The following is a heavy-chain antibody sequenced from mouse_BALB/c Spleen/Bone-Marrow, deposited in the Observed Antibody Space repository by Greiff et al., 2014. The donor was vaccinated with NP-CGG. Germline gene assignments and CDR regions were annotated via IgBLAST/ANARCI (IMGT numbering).Heavy chain of an antibody. CDR1: GYTFTEYT. CDR2: INPNNGGT. V-gene: IGHV1-18*01. J-gene: IGHJ4*01. Sequence: VQLQQSGPELVKPGTSVKISCKTSGYTFTEYTMHWVKQSHGKSLEWIGGINPNNGGTIYNQKFKGKATLTVDKSSSTAYMELRSLTSEDSAVYYCARSEGRYYFAMNYWGQGTSVTVSS. CDR3: ARSEGRYYFAMNY.